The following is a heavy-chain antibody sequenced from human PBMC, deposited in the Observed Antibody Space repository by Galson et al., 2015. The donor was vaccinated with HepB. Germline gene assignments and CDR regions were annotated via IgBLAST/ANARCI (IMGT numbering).Heavy chain of an antibody. CDR2: CNGDGSST. CDR3: ARGWYHFDN. V-gene: IGHV3-74*01. J-gene: IGHJ4*02. D-gene: IGHD6-13*01. Sequence: SLRLSCAASGFIVRTSYMSWVRQAPGKGLVWVSRCNGDGSSTNYADSVRGRFTISRDNAKKMLYLQMNSLRAEDTAVYFCARGWYHFDNWGQGTLVSVSA. CDR1: GFIVRTSY.